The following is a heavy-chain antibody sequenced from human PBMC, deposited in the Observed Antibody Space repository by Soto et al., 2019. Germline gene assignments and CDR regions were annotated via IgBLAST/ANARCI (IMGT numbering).Heavy chain of an antibody. CDR3: ARALGKYYDFWSGYSTQFDY. V-gene: IGHV1-18*01. Sequence: QVQLVQSGAEVKKPGASVKVSCKASGYTFTSYGISWVRQAPGQGLEWMGWISAYNGNTNCAQKLQGRVSMTTDTSPSTAYLELRRLRSDDTGVYYCARALGKYYDFWSGYSTQFDYWGQGTLVTVSS. D-gene: IGHD3-3*01. J-gene: IGHJ4*02. CDR2: ISAYNGNT. CDR1: GYTFTSYG.